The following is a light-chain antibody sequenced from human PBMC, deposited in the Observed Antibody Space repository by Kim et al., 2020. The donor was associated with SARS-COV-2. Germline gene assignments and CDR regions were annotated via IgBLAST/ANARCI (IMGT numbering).Light chain of an antibody. Sequence: GQSDTITCTGTSSDVGRYNRVSWYQQSPGTAPKLIIYEVTNRPSGVPDRFSGSKSDNVASLTISGLRAEDEADYYCNSYTSTYRYVFGSGTKVTVL. CDR2: EVT. J-gene: IGLJ1*01. CDR3: NSYTSTYRYV. V-gene: IGLV2-18*02. CDR1: SSDVGRYNR.